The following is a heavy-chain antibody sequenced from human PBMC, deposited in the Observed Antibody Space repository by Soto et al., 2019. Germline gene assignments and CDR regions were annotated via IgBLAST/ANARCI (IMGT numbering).Heavy chain of an antibody. Sequence: ASVKVSCKASGYTFTSYAMHWVRQAPGQRLEWMGWINAGNGNTKYSQKFQGRVTITRDTSASTAYMELSSLRSEDTAVYYCAREGPIAAAGDYWGQGNLVTVSS. CDR2: INAGNGNT. V-gene: IGHV1-3*01. D-gene: IGHD6-13*01. J-gene: IGHJ4*02. CDR1: GYTFTSYA. CDR3: AREGPIAAAGDY.